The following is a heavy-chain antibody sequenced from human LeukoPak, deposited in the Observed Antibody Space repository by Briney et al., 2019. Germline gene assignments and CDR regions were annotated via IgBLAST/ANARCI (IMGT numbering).Heavy chain of an antibody. CDR3: ARLRGQGFDS. Sequence: SETLSLTCAVSGYSISSGYYWGWIRQPPGKGLESIGSMYHSGNTYYNPSLKSRVTISIDTSKNQFSLKLSSVTAADTAIYYCARLRGQGFDSWGQGALVTVSS. J-gene: IGHJ4*02. CDR2: MYHSGNT. V-gene: IGHV4-38-2*01. CDR1: GYSISSGYY.